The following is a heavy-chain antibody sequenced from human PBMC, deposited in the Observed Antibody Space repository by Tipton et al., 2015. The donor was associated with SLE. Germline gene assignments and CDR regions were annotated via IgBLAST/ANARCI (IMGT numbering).Heavy chain of an antibody. Sequence: TLSLTCTVSGGSISSYYWSWIQQPPGKGLEWIGYIYYSGSPNYNPSLKSRVTISVDTSKNQFSLKLSSVTAADTAVYYCARDCGRGYFQHWGQGPLVTVSS. J-gene: IGHJ1*01. V-gene: IGHV4-59*01. CDR3: ARDCGRGYFQH. CDR2: IYYSGSP. CDR1: GGSISSYY. D-gene: IGHD1-26*01.